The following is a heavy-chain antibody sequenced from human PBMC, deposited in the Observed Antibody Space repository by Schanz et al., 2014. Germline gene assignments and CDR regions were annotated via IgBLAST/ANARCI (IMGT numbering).Heavy chain of an antibody. D-gene: IGHD3-3*01. CDR1: GFPFNEYG. Sequence: EVLLLESGGRVERPGGSLRLSCAASGFPFNEYGMLWVRQAPGKGLEWVSSISWNSGSIDYADSVKGRFTISRDNAKNSLYLQMNSLRVEDTAVYYCARQPGRITVSGVVSNWFDPWGQGTLVTVSS. CDR2: ISWNSGSI. J-gene: IGHJ5*02. CDR3: ARQPGRITVSGVVSNWFDP. V-gene: IGHV3-9*01.